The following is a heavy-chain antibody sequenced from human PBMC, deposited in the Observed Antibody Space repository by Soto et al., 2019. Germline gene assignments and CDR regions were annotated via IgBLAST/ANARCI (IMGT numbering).Heavy chain of an antibody. V-gene: IGHV3-23*01. CDR1: GFTFSSYA. D-gene: IGHD2-2*01. Sequence: VGSLRLSCAASGFTFSSYAMCWVRQAPGKGLEWVSSISVSGGSTYYADSVKGRFTISRDNSKNTLCRQMNSLRAEDTAVYYCAKDGYSTTRNKPLDYWGQGTLLTVSS. J-gene: IGHJ4*02. CDR3: AKDGYSTTRNKPLDY. CDR2: ISVSGGST.